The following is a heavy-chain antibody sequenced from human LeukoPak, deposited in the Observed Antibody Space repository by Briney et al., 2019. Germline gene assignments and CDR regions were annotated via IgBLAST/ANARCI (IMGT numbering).Heavy chain of an antibody. Sequence: PGGSLRLSCAASGFTFSSYSMNWVRQAPGKWLEWVSYISSSSSTIYYADSVKGRFTISRDNAKNSLYLQMNSLRAEDTAVYYCARSRVRWELLRSAWEVGYFDYWGQGTLVTVSS. D-gene: IGHD1-26*01. CDR2: ISSSSSTI. CDR1: GFTFSSYS. J-gene: IGHJ4*03. V-gene: IGHV3-48*01. CDR3: ARSRVRWELLRSAWEVGYFDY.